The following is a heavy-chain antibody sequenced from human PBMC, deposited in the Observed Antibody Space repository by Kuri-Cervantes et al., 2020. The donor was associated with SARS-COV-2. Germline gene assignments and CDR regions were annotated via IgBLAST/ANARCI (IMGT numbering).Heavy chain of an antibody. CDR3: ARDCPVRNWNYCAFDI. CDR1: GFTFSSYD. V-gene: IGHV3-13*01. D-gene: IGHD1-7*01. CDR2: IGTAGDT. Sequence: GESLKISCAASGFTFSSYDMHWVRQATGKGLEWVSAIGTAGDTYYPGSVKGRFTISRDNSKNTLYLQMNSLRAEDTAVYYCARDCPVRNWNYCAFDIWGQGTMVTVSS. J-gene: IGHJ3*02.